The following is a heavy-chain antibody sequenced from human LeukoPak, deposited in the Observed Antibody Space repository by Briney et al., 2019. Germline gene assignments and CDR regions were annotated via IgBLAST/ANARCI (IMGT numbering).Heavy chain of an antibody. CDR1: GFTVSSNY. J-gene: IGHJ6*04. V-gene: IGHV3-53*01. CDR2: IYSGGST. Sequence: TGGSLRLSCAASGFTVSSNYMSWVRQAPGKGLEWVSVIYSGGSTYYADSVRGRFTISRDNAKNSLYLQMNSLRAEDTAVYYCARCPGYDILTGYIPYYYYGMDVWGKGTTVTVSS. CDR3: ARCPGYDILTGYIPYYYYGMDV. D-gene: IGHD3-9*01.